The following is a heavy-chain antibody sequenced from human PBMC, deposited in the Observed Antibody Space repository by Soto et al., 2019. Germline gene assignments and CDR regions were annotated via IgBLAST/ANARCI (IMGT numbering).Heavy chain of an antibody. Sequence: EVQLVQSGAEVKKPGESLKISCKGSGYSFTSYWIGWVRQMPGKGLKWMGIIYPGDSDTRYSPSFQGQVTISADKSISTAYLQWSSLKASDTAMYYCARLAVAGKTYDAFDIWGQGTMVTVSS. CDR1: GYSFTSYW. D-gene: IGHD6-19*01. CDR3: ARLAVAGKTYDAFDI. CDR2: IYPGDSDT. V-gene: IGHV5-51*01. J-gene: IGHJ3*02.